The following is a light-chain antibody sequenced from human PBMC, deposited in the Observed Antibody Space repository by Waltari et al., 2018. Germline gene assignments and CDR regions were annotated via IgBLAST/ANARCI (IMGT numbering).Light chain of an antibody. J-gene: IGLJ1*01. CDR2: GKN. V-gene: IGLV3-19*01. CDR1: SLRSLY. CDR3: NSRDSSGNPPYV. Sequence: SSDLTQDPAVSVALGQTVRITCQGDSLRSLYGSWYQQKPGQAPVLVIYGKNSRPSGIPDRFSGSSSGNTISLTITGAQADDEADYYCNSRDSSGNPPYVFGAGTKVTVL.